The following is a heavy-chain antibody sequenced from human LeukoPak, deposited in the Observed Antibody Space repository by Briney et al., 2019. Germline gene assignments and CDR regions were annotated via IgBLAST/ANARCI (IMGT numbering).Heavy chain of an antibody. CDR3: AREALMGATTR. CDR1: GFTFSSYA. Sequence: GSLRLSCAASGFTFSSYAMSWVRQAPGKGLEWVANIKQDGSEKYYVDSVKGRFTISRDNAKNSLYLQMNSLRAEDTAVYYCAREALMGATTRWGQGTLVTVSS. J-gene: IGHJ4*02. CDR2: IKQDGSEK. V-gene: IGHV3-7*01. D-gene: IGHD1-26*01.